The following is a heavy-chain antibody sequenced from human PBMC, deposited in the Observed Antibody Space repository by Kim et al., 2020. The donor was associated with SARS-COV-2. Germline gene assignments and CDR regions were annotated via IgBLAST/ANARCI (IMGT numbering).Heavy chain of an antibody. CDR3: ARGNYYESMTLSDYYNGMDV. V-gene: IGHV3-30-3*01. CDR2: ISYDGRNK. CDR1: GLNFDSSA. J-gene: IGHJ6*02. Sequence: SLRLSCAASGLNFDSSAMNWVRQPPGKGLEWVAVISYDGRNKDYADSVQGRFTNSRDNSKSTLYLEMNSLRVEDTALYYCARGNYYESMTLSDYYNGMDVWGQGTTVTVS. D-gene: IGHD3-22*01.